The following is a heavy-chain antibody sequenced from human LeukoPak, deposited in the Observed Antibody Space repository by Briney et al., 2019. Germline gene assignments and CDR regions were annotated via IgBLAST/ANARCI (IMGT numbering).Heavy chain of an antibody. J-gene: IGHJ6*03. CDR1: GFTFSSYW. CDR3: ASIGYYYYMDV. D-gene: IGHD2-15*01. Sequence: GGSLRLSCAASGFTFSSYWMSWVRQAPGKGLEWVANIKQDGSEKYYVDSVKGRFTISRDNAKNSLYLQMNSLRAEDTAVYYCASIGYYYYMDVWGKGTTVTVSS. CDR2: IKQDGSEK. V-gene: IGHV3-7*01.